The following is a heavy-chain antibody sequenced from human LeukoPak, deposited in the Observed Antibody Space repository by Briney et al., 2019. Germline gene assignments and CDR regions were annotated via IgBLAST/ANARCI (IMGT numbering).Heavy chain of an antibody. V-gene: IGHV1-69*13. D-gene: IGHD6-13*01. CDR2: IIPIFGTA. J-gene: IGHJ4*02. CDR1: GGTFSSYA. CDR3: ARDKAAAGTGFDY. Sequence: SVKVSCKASGGTFSSYAISWVRQAPGQGLEWMGGIIPIFGTANYAQKFQGRVTITADESTSTAYMELSSLRSEDTAMYYCARDKAAAGTGFDYWGQGTLVTVSS.